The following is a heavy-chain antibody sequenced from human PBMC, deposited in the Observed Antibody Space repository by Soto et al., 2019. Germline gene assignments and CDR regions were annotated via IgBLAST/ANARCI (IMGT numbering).Heavy chain of an antibody. CDR3: ARSDYYDSSGYPYGMDV. Sequence: QVQLVQSGAEVKKPGASVKVSCKASGYTFTSYGISWVRQAPGQGLEWMGWISAYNGNTNYAQKLQGRVTMTTDTSTSTAYMELRSLISDDTAVYYCARSDYYDSSGYPYGMDVWGQGTTVTVSS. CDR1: GYTFTSYG. J-gene: IGHJ6*02. V-gene: IGHV1-18*01. CDR2: ISAYNGNT. D-gene: IGHD3-22*01.